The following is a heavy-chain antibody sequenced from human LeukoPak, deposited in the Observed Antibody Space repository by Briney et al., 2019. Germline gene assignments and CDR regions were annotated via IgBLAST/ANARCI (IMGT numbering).Heavy chain of an antibody. J-gene: IGHJ4*02. CDR2: INHSGST. D-gene: IGHD2-8*01. CDR1: GGSFSGYY. V-gene: IGHV4-34*01. CDR3: ARRGRYCTNGVCENPDFDY. Sequence: SETLSLTCAVYGGSFSGYYWSWIRQPPGKGLEWIGEINHSGSTNYNPSLKSRVTISVDTSKNQFSLKLSSVTAADTAVYYCARRGRYCTNGVCENPDFDYWGQGTLVTVSS.